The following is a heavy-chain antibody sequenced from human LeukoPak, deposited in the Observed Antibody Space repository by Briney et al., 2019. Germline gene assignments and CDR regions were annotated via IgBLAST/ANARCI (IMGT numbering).Heavy chain of an antibody. D-gene: IGHD3-10*01. CDR1: GFTLSSYA. J-gene: IGHJ6*03. CDR2: ISASGGST. V-gene: IGHV3-23*01. CDR3: AKVMKGSERLTMVRGVIIKTAGLYYMDV. Sequence: PGGSLRLSCAASGFTLSSYAISWVRQAPGKGLEWVSSISASGGSTNYADSVKGRFNISRDNSKNTVYLQMNSLRAEDTAVYYCAKVMKGSERLTMVRGVIIKTAGLYYMDVWGKGTTVTVSS.